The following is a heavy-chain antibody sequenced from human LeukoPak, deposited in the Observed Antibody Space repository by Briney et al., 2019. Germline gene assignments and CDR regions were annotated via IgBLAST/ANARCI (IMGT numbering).Heavy chain of an antibody. Sequence: ASVKVSCKASGYTFTSYDINWVRQATGQGLEWMGWMNPNSGNTGYAQKFQGRVTITRNTSISTAYMELSSLRSEDTAVYYCARGSLYSSSWSYYYYYMDVWGKGTTVTVSS. V-gene: IGHV1-8*03. CDR2: MNPNSGNT. CDR3: ARGSLYSSSWSYYYYYMDV. D-gene: IGHD6-13*01. CDR1: GYTFTSYD. J-gene: IGHJ6*03.